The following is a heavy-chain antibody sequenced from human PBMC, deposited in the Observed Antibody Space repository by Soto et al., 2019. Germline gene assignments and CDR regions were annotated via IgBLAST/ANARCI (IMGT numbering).Heavy chain of an antibody. V-gene: IGHV3-33*01. Sequence: GGSLRLSFAAPGFTFSSYGMHWVRQAPGKGLEWVAVIWYDGSNKYYADSVKGRFTISRDNSKNTLYLQMNSLRAEDTAVYYCASLTYYYDSSGYYMAPYDAFDIWGQGTMVTVSS. CDR2: IWYDGSNK. CDR1: GFTFSSYG. D-gene: IGHD3-22*01. J-gene: IGHJ3*02. CDR3: ASLTYYYDSSGYYMAPYDAFDI.